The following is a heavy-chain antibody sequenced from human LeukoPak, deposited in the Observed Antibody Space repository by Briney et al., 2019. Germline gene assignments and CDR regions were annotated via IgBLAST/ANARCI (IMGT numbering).Heavy chain of an antibody. CDR2: IYHSGST. CDR1: GYSISSGFY. CDR3: ARGWYDYVWGSYRRYNWFDP. J-gene: IGHJ5*02. V-gene: IGHV4-38-2*02. D-gene: IGHD3-16*02. Sequence: SETLSLTCTVSGYSISSGFYWGWIRQPPGKGLEWIGSIYHSGSTNYNPSLKSRVTISVDTSKNQFSLKLSSVTAADTAVYYCARGWYDYVWGSYRRYNWFDPWGQGTLVTVSS.